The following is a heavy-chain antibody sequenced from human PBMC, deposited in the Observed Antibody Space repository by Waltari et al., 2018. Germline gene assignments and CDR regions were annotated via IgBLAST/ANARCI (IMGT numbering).Heavy chain of an antibody. J-gene: IGHJ4*02. D-gene: IGHD5-18*01. CDR3: ARGRRGYSYGYLLDY. V-gene: IGHV1-69*04. CDR2: IIPILGIA. Sequence: QVQLVQSGAAVKKPGSSVKVSCKASGGTFSSYAITWVRQAPGQGLEWMGRIIPILGIANYAQKFQGRVTITADKSTSTAYMELSSLRSEDTAVYYCARGRRGYSYGYLLDYWGQGTLVTVSS. CDR1: GGTFSSYA.